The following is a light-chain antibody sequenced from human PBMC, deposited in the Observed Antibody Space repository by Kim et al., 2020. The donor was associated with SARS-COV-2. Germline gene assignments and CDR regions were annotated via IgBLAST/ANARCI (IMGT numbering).Light chain of an antibody. Sequence: ALGQTGRITCQGDSLRDYYASWYQQRAGQAPLLVAYGKNNRPSGIPGRFSASNSRNTASLTITGAQAEDEADYYCASRDSSGDRVVFGGGTQLTVL. CDR1: SLRDYY. CDR3: ASRDSSGDRVV. J-gene: IGLJ2*01. V-gene: IGLV3-19*01. CDR2: GKN.